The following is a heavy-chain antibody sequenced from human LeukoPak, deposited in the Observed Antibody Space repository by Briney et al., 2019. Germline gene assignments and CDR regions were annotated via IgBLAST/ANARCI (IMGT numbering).Heavy chain of an antibody. D-gene: IGHD6-19*01. CDR2: INPNSGGT. CDR3: ARAYSSGWSEFDY. V-gene: IGHV1-2*06. Sequence: ASVTVSCKTSGYTFTGYYMHWVRQAPGQGLEWMGRINPNSGGTNYAQKFQGRVTMTRDTSISTAYMELNRLRSDDTAVYYCARAYSSGWSEFDYWGQGTLVTVSS. CDR1: GYTFTGYY. J-gene: IGHJ4*02.